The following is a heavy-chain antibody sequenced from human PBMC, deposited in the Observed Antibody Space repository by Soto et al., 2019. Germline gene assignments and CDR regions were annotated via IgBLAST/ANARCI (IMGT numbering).Heavy chain of an antibody. V-gene: IGHV3-74*01. J-gene: IGHJ4*02. D-gene: IGHD4-17*01. CDR1: GFTFSNYC. CDR3: ARTYGSNSHFDY. Sequence: PGGSLRLSYAASGFTFSNYCMHWVRQAPGKGLVWVSRIHSDGGTTTYADSVKGRFTMSRDNAKNTLYLQMNSLRAEDTAVYYCARTYGSNSHFDYWGQGTLVTVSS. CDR2: IHSDGGTT.